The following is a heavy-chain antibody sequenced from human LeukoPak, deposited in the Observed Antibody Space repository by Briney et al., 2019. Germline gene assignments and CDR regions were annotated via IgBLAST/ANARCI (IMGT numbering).Heavy chain of an antibody. V-gene: IGHV4-59*01. Sequence: SETLSLTCPVSGGSISSYYWSWIRQPPGKGLEWIGYIYYSGSTNYNPSLKSRVTISVDTSKNQFSLKLSSVTAADTAVYYCARFGDYVWGSYRAPFDYWGQGTLVTVSS. J-gene: IGHJ4*02. CDR1: GGSISSYY. CDR3: ARFGDYVWGSYRAPFDY. CDR2: IYYSGST. D-gene: IGHD3-16*02.